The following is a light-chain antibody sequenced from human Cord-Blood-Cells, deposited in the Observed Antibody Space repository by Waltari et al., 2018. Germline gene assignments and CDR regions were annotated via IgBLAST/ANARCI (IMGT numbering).Light chain of an antibody. CDR2: EGS. V-gene: IGLV2-23*01. CDR1: SSDVVSHNP. CDR3: CSYAGSVV. Sequence: QSALTQPPSVSGSPRQSNTIPCPGTSSDVVSHNPVSWYQQHPGKAPNNMIYEGSKRPSGVSNRFSGSKSGNTASLTSSGLQAEDEADYYCCSYAGSVVFGGGTKLTVL. J-gene: IGLJ2*01.